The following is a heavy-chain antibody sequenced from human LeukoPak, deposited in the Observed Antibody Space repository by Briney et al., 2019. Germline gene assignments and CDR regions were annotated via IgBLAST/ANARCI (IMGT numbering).Heavy chain of an antibody. V-gene: IGHV3-48*03. CDR2: ISSSGSTL. J-gene: IGHJ4*02. Sequence: GGSLRLSCAASGFTFSSYEMNWVRQAPGKGLEWVSYISSSGSTLYYADSVKGRFTISRDNAKNSLYLQMNSLRAEDTAVYYCARAIAVAAYYFDYWGQGTLVTVSS. CDR1: GFTFSSYE. D-gene: IGHD6-19*01. CDR3: ARAIAVAAYYFDY.